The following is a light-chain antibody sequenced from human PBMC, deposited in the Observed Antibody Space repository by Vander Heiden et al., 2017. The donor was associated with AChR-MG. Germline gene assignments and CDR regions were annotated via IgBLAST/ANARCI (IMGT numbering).Light chain of an antibody. CDR1: QSVSSNS. V-gene: IGKV3-20*01. J-gene: IGKJ4*01. Sequence: EIVVTQSPGTLSLSPGESATLSCRASQSVSSNSLAWYQKKPGQAPRLLIYGTSSRATGIPDRFSGSGSGTDFTLTISRLEPEDFAVYYCQQDGSSPVTFGGGTKVEI. CDR3: QQDGSSPVT. CDR2: GTS.